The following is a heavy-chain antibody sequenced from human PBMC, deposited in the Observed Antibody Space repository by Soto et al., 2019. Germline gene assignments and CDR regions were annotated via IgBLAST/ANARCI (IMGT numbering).Heavy chain of an antibody. V-gene: IGHV3-23*01. CDR3: AKGRSYYYYYGVDV. Sequence: AGGSLRLSCAASGFTFSIYGMTWVRQAPGKGLEWVSAISGSGGSTYYADSVKGRFTISRDNSNNTLYLQMNSLRAEDTALYYCAKGRSYYYYYGVDVWGQGTTVTVSS. CDR2: ISGSGGST. CDR1: GFTFSIYG. J-gene: IGHJ6*02.